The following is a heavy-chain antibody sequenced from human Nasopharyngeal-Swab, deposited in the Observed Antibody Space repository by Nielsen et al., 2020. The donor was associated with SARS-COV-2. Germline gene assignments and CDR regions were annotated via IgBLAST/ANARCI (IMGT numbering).Heavy chain of an antibody. D-gene: IGHD3-16*01. J-gene: IGHJ4*02. V-gene: IGHV6-1*01. CDR3: TRDQGALNS. CDR1: GDSVSSDSAA. CDR2: TYYRSKWYN. Sequence: SCVISGDSVSSDSAAWNWIRQSPSRGLEWLGRTYYRSKWYNDYAVSVKSRITINPDTSKNQFSLQLNSVTPEDTAVYYCTRDQGALNSWGQGTLVTVSS.